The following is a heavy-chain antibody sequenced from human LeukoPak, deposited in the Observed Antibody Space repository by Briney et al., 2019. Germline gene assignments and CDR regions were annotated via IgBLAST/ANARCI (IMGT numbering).Heavy chain of an antibody. J-gene: IGHJ6*03. CDR2: IYYSGYT. CDR1: GGSISSYY. CDR3: ARTTMVRGTYYMDV. D-gene: IGHD3-10*01. Sequence: PSETLSLTCTVSGGSISSYYWSWIRQPPGKGLEWVGCIYYSGYTNYKSSLKSRVTISVDTSKNQFSLKLSSVTAADTAVYYCARTTMVRGTYYMDVWGKGTTVTISS. V-gene: IGHV4-59*01.